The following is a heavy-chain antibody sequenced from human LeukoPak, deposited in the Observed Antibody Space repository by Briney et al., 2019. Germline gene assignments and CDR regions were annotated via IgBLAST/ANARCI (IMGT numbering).Heavy chain of an antibody. D-gene: IGHD2-21*01. J-gene: IGHJ4*02. Sequence: AETLSLTCTVSGGSLPSYYWSWIRQPPGKGLEWIGYIYYTGSTNYNPSLRSRVTMSVDTPKNHFSLKLSSVNAADTALFYCARHCLGGKCNSVLDFWGQGTLVSVSS. V-gene: IGHV4-59*08. CDR3: ARHCLGGKCNSVLDF. CDR1: GGSLPSYY. CDR2: IYYTGST.